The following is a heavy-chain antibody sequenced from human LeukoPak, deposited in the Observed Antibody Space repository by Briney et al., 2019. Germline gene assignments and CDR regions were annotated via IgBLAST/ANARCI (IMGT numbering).Heavy chain of an antibody. CDR3: ARVPMVRGVKTKRHYYFDY. Sequence: ASVKVSCKASGYTFTSYDINWVRQATGQGLEWMGWMNPNSGNTGYAQKFQGRVTMTRNTSISTAYMELSSLRSEDTAVYYCARVPMVRGVKTKRHYYFDYWGQGTLVTVSS. CDR2: MNPNSGNT. V-gene: IGHV1-8*01. D-gene: IGHD3-10*01. J-gene: IGHJ4*02. CDR1: GYTFTSYD.